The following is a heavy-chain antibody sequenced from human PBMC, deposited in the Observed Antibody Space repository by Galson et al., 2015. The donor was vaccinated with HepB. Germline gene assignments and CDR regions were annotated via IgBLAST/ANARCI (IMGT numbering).Heavy chain of an antibody. CDR3: ARGTPSAAGYSSRKFDY. CDR2: INPNSGGT. J-gene: IGHJ4*02. V-gene: IGHV1-2*02. Sequence: SVKVSCKASGYTFTGYYMHWVRQAPGQGLEWMGWINPNSGGTNYAQKFQGRVTMTRDTSISTAYMELSRLRSDDTAVYYCARGTPSAAGYSSRKFDYWGQATLVTVSS. CDR1: GYTFTGYY. D-gene: IGHD6-13*01.